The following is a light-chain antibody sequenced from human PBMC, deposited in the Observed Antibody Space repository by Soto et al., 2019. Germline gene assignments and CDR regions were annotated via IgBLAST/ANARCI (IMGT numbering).Light chain of an antibody. CDR3: QHTYWRPER. Sequence: DIRMTQSPSSLSASVGDRVTIACRASQSIDTHLTWYQQHPGKAPNALIYEASNLQREAPSTFSGTGSGNDFALTITGLQPRDSATSYCQHTYWRPERLGRGSTVDT. J-gene: IGKJ3*01. CDR2: EAS. CDR1: QSIDTH. V-gene: IGKV1-39*01.